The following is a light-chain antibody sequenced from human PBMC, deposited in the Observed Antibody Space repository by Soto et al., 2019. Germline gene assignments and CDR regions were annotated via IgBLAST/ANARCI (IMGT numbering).Light chain of an antibody. CDR3: CSYTSISTVV. CDR1: SSDVGGYNY. J-gene: IGLJ2*01. Sequence: QLVLTQPASVSGSPGQSITISCTGTSSDVGGYNYVSWYQHHPGKAPKLILFGVSDRPSGVSHRFSGSKSGNTASLTISGLQAEDAADYYCCSYTSISTVVFGGGTKVTVL. CDR2: GVS. V-gene: IGLV2-14*01.